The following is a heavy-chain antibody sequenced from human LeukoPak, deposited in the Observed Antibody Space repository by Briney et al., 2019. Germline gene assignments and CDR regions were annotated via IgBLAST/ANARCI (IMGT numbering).Heavy chain of an antibody. J-gene: IGHJ4*02. V-gene: IGHV3-30-3*01. Sequence: GGSLRLSCTASGFTFSAYAMHWVRQAPGKGLEWVAVISYDGTNKYYADSVKGRFTISRDNSKNTLYLQMNSLRAEDTAVYYCAKDRSSYFDYWGQGTLVTVSS. D-gene: IGHD6-19*01. CDR2: ISYDGTNK. CDR3: AKDRSSYFDY. CDR1: GFTFSAYA.